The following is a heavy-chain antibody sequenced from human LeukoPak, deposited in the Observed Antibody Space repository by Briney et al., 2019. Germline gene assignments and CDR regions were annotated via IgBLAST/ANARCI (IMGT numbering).Heavy chain of an antibody. CDR2: IIPIFGTA. D-gene: IGHD5-24*01. J-gene: IGHJ4*02. CDR3: ARDLVEMATIRGHY. Sequence: ASVKVSCKVSGYTLTELSMHWMRQAPGKGLEWMGGIIPIFGTANYAQKFQGRVTITADESTSTAYMELRSLRSDDTAVYYCARDLVEMATIRGHYWGQGTLVTVSS. V-gene: IGHV1-69*13. CDR1: GYTLTELS.